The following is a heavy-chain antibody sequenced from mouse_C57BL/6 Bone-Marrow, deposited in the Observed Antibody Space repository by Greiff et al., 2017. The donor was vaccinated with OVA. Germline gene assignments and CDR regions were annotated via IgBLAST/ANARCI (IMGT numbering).Heavy chain of an antibody. D-gene: IGHD1-1*01. J-gene: IGHJ2*01. CDR1: GYSFTVYY. CDR3: ARTSYYYGSSPPDY. CDR2: INPSTGGT. Sequence: EVQLQQSGPELVKPGASVKISCKASGYSFTVYYMNWVKQSPEKSLEWIGEINPSTGGTTYNQKFKAKATLTVDKSSSTAYMQLKSLTSEDSAVYYCARTSYYYGSSPPDYWGQGTTLTVSS. V-gene: IGHV1-42*01.